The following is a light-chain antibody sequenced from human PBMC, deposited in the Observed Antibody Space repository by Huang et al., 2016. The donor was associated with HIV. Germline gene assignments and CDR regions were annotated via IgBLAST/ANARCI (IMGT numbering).Light chain of an antibody. V-gene: IGKV2-28*01. Sequence: DIVMTQSPLSLPVTPGEPASISCRSSQSLLHSNGYNYLDWYLQKQGQSPQLLLYLSANLASGVPDRFSGSGSVVDFTLKISRVEAEDAGVYYCMQSLQTPRTFGQGTRLEMK. CDR1: QSLLHSNGYNY. J-gene: IGKJ5*01. CDR3: MQSLQTPRT. CDR2: LSA.